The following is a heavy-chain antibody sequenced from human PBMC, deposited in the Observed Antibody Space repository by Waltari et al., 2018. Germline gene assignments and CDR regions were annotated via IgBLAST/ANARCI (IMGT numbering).Heavy chain of an antibody. J-gene: IGHJ4*02. CDR1: GLPFSTVW. Sequence: EVRLVESGGGLVKPGESLRISCAASGLPFSTVWMTWVRQAPGKGLGWVGLIKSQTGGGTTDYAAPVKGRFTILRDDSKNTLYLQMDSLKTEDTAVYYCVKMNQMGAFDYWGQGTLVTVSS. V-gene: IGHV3-15*01. D-gene: IGHD2-8*01. CDR2: IKSQTGGGTT. CDR3: VKMNQMGAFDY.